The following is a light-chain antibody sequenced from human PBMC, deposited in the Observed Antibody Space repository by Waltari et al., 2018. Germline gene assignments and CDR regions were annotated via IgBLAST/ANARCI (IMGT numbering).Light chain of an antibody. CDR1: SSDVGNYKR. J-gene: IGLJ2*01. CDR2: AVS. V-gene: IGLV2-23*02. CDR3: SSYAGSSKGV. Sequence: QSALTQPASVSGSPGQSITISCTGTSSDVGNYKRVSWYQQHPGKAPKLMIYAVSKRPPGVADRLSGSKSGDMASLTISGLQPEDEAEYFCSSYAGSSKGVFGGGTKVTVL.